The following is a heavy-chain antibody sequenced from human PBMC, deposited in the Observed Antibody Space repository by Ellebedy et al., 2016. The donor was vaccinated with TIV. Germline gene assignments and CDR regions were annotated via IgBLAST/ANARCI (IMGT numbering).Heavy chain of an antibody. CDR3: ARRVWSTLARDYGLDV. J-gene: IGHJ6*02. CDR2: IDWDDDK. CDR1: GFSLSDNGVR. D-gene: IGHD3-3*01. Sequence: SGPTLVKPTQTLTLTCTVSGFSLSDNGVRVSWVRQPPGKALEWLARIDWDDDKFYSASLKTRLTISKDTSKNQVVLTMANMDPVDTATYYCARRVWSTLARDYGLDVWGQGTTVTVSS. V-gene: IGHV2-70*04.